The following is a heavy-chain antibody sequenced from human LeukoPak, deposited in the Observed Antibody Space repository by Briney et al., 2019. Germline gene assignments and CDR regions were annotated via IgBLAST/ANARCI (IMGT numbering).Heavy chain of an antibody. D-gene: IGHD3-10*01. CDR2: ISGVSGSA. V-gene: IGHV3-23*01. J-gene: IGHJ4*02. CDR1: GFSFGSYA. Sequence: GGSLRLSCIASGFSFGSYAMGWVRQAPGKGLEWVSSISGVSGSAYYVDSVKGRFTISRDNSENTLYLQMNSLRAEDTAVYYCAKNDYGDYWGQGTPVTVSS. CDR3: AKNDYGDY.